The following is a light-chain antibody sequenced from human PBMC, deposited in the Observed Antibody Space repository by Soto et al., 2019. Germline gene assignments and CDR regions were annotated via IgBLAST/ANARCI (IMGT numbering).Light chain of an antibody. CDR1: RRIGTY. J-gene: IGKJ3*01. CDR3: QHTYGVPFT. CDR2: AAT. Sequence: DIQMTQSPSSLSASVGDRVTITCRASRRIGTYLNWYLQKPGKAPQLLIFAATSLQSGVSPRFSGSGSGTDFALTISSLQPEDLATYFCQHTYGVPFTFGPGTKVGIK. V-gene: IGKV1-39*01.